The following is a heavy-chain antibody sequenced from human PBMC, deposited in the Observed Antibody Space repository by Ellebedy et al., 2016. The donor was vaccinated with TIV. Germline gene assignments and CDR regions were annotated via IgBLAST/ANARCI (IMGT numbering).Heavy chain of an antibody. CDR2: ISNSGSTI. Sequence: GESLKISCAASGFTFSDYYMIWIRQAPGKGLEWVSYISNSGSTIYYADSVKGRFTISRDNAKNSLYLQMNSLGAEDTAVYYCARDSRFIDQQHNWFDPWGQGTLVTVSS. D-gene: IGHD6-13*01. CDR1: GFTFSDYY. CDR3: ARDSRFIDQQHNWFDP. J-gene: IGHJ5*02. V-gene: IGHV3-11*01.